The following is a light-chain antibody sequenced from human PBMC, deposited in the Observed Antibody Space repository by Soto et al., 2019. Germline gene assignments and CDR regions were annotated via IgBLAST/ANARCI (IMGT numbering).Light chain of an antibody. CDR1: QSVRSN. CDR2: GAS. CDR3: QQYNNWPQT. J-gene: IGKJ1*01. Sequence: EIVMTQSPATLSVSPGERATLSCRASQSVRSNFAWYQQKPGQAPRLLIYGASTRATGIPARFSGSGSGTEFTLTISSLQSEDFAVYYCQQYNNWPQTFGQGTKVEIK. V-gene: IGKV3-15*01.